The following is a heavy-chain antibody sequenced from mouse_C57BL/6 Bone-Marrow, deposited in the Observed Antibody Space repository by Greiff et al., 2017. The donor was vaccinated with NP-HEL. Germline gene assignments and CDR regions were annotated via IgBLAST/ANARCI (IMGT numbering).Heavy chain of an antibody. CDR3: ARGLITTVVRYFDY. Sequence: QVQLKQPGAELVKPGASVKLSCKASGYTFTSYWMQWVKQRPGQGLEWIGEIDPSDSYTNYNQTFKGKATLTVDTSSSTAYMQLSSLTSEDSAVYYCARGLITTVVRYFDYWGQGTTLTVSS. D-gene: IGHD1-1*01. CDR2: IDPSDSYT. CDR1: GYTFTSYW. J-gene: IGHJ2*01. V-gene: IGHV1-50*01.